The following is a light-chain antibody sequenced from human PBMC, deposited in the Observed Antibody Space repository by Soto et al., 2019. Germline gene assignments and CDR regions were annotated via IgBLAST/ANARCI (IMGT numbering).Light chain of an antibody. CDR1: QSVTTS. CDR3: QQSGSSPPT. V-gene: IGKV3-20*01. CDR2: GAS. J-gene: IGKJ1*01. Sequence: EIVLTQSPYTLSLSPGERATLSCRASQSVTTSLAWYQQKTGQPPRLLISGASNRATGIPDRFSGSGSGTDFTLTISRLEPEDFAVYYCQQSGSSPPTFGQGTKVDIK.